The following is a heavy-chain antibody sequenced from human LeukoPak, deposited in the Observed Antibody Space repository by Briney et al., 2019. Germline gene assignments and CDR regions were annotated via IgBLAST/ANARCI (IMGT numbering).Heavy chain of an antibody. J-gene: IGHJ4*02. CDR1: GFTFSSYW. V-gene: IGHV3-74*01. Sequence: PGGSLRLSCAASGFTFSSYWMSWVRQAPGKGLMWVSQINSDGSATSCADPVKGRFTISRDNSKNTLYLQMNSLRAEDTAVYYCAKEGFDSWGQGTLVTVSS. CDR3: AKEGFDS. CDR2: INSDGSAT.